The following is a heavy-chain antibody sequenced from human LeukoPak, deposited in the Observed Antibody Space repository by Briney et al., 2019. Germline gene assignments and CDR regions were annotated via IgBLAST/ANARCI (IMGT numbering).Heavy chain of an antibody. V-gene: IGHV4-34*01. D-gene: IGHD3-3*01. CDR1: GFTFSSYA. CDR3: ARGPLNYDFWSGYYKAYFDY. J-gene: IGHJ4*02. Sequence: GSLRLSCAASGFTFSSYAMSWVRQAPGKGLEWIGEINHSGSTNYNPSLKSRVTISVDTSKNQFSLKLSSVTAADTAVYYCARGPLNYDFWSGYYKAYFDYWGQGTLVTVSS. CDR2: INHSGST.